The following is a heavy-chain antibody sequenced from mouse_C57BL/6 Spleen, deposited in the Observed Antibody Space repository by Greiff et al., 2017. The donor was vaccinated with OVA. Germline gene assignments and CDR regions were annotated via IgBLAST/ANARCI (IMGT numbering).Heavy chain of an antibody. V-gene: IGHV1-50*01. CDR1: GYTFTSYW. J-gene: IGHJ2*01. Sequence: QVQLKQPGAELVKPGASVKLSCKASGYTFTSYWMPWVKQRPGQGLEWIGEIDPSDSYTNYTQQLKGKATLTVDTSSNTAYIQHSRLTSEDAAVYDCARSRYDPDDWGQGTTLTVSS. CDR2: IDPSDSYT. CDR3: ARSRYDPDD. D-gene: IGHD2-3*01.